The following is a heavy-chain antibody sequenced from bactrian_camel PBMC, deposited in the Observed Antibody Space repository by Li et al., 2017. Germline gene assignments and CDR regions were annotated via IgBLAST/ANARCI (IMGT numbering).Heavy chain of an antibody. CDR1: GYKFDYRR. V-gene: IGHV3S63*01. D-gene: IGHD1*01. Sequence: VQLVESGGGSVQAEGSLRLSCVASGYKFDYRRVSWFRQAPGKEREGVAAIDIRGRQTYTDSVKGRFTISKDDAKNTLYLQMNDLRPEDTAMYYCAARPINTRDCVAGGRAEFGYWGQGTQVTVS. J-gene: IGHJ6*01. CDR2: IDIRGRQT. CDR3: AARPINTRDCVAGGRAEFGY.